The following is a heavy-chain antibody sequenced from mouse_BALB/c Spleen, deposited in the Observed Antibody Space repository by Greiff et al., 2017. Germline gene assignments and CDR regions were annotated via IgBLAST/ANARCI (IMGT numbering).Heavy chain of an antibody. CDR1: GYTFTSYW. D-gene: IGHD1-2*01. CDR2: IYPGSGST. CDR3: TRWGYGYVGWYFDV. J-gene: IGHJ1*01. V-gene: IGHV1S22*01. Sequence: LQQPGSELVRPGASVKLSCKASGYTFTSYWMHWVKQRPGQGLEWIGNIYPGSGSTNYDEKFKSKATLTVDTSSSTAYMQLSSLTSEDSAVYYCTRWGYGYVGWYFDVWGAGTTVTVSS.